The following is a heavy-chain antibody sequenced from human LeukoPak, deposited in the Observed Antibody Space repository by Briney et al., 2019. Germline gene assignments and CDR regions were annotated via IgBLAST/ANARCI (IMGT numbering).Heavy chain of an antibody. CDR1: GASFSSSTYY. Sequence: SETLSLTCTVSGASFSSSTYYWSWIRQPAGKGLEWIGRIYSTGSTNYNPSLKSRVTMSVDTSKNQFSLRLRSVTAADTAVYYCARQIASAGTAGFDFWGQGALVTVSS. V-gene: IGHV4-61*02. J-gene: IGHJ4*02. CDR3: ARQIASAGTAGFDF. D-gene: IGHD6-13*01. CDR2: IYSTGST.